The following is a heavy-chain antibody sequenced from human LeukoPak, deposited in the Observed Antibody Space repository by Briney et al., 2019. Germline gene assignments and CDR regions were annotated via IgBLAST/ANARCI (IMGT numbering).Heavy chain of an antibody. CDR3: ARSHDYGYFDY. V-gene: IGHV1-2*02. CDR1: GYTFTGYY. CDR2: IKSNSGDT. Sequence: ASVKVSCKASGYTFTGYYLHWVRQAPGQGLEWMGSIKSNSGDTNYVQKFRGRVTMTRDTSIGTAYMDLSRLDSDDTAVYYCARSHDYGYFDYWGQGTLVTVSS. J-gene: IGHJ4*02. D-gene: IGHD4-17*01.